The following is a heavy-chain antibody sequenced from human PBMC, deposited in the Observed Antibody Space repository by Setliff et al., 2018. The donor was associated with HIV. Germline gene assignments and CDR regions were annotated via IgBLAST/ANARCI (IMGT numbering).Heavy chain of an antibody. D-gene: IGHD5-18*01. CDR2: IYYSGST. CDR3: ARAPGYSYSFYFDS. J-gene: IGHJ4*02. Sequence: LSLTCTVSGGSISSSSYYWGWIRQPPGKGLEWIGSIYYSGSTYYNPSLKSRVTISVDTSKNQFSLKLSSVTAADTAVYYCARAPGYSYSFYFDSWGQGTLVTVSS. V-gene: IGHV4-39*01. CDR1: GGSISSSSYY.